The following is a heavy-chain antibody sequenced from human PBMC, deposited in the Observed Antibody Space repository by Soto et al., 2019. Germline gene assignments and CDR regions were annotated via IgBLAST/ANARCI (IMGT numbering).Heavy chain of an antibody. CDR2: IYYSGST. D-gene: IGHD2-2*01. CDR1: GGSISSYY. V-gene: IGHV4-59*08. J-gene: IGHJ4*02. CDR3: ARLDYRDIVVVPAAIGPYYYFDY. Sequence: SETLSLTCTVSGGSISSYYWSWIRQPPGKGLEWIGYIYYSGSTNYNPSLKSRVTISVDTSKNQFSLKLSSVTAADTAVYYCARLDYRDIVVVPAAIGPYYYFDYWGQGTLVTVSS.